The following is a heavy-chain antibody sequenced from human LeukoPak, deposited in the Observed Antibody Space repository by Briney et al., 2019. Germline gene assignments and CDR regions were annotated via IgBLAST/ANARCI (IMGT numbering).Heavy chain of an antibody. V-gene: IGHV4-61*02. CDR2: IYTSGST. CDR3: ARVRGGGSFYYYYYMDV. J-gene: IGHJ6*03. D-gene: IGHD2-15*01. CDR1: GVSINSGSYY. Sequence: SETLSLTCTVSGVSINSGSYYWSWIRQPAGKGLEWFGRIYTSGSTNYNPSLKSRVTISVDTSKNQFSLKLSSVTAADTAVYYCARVRGGGSFYYYYYMDVWGKGTTVTISS.